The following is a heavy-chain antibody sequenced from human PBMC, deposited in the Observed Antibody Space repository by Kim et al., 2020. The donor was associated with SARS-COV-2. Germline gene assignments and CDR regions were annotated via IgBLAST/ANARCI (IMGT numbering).Heavy chain of an antibody. CDR2: IYYSGST. CDR1: GGSISSSSYY. D-gene: IGHD6-19*01. J-gene: IGHJ5*02. Sequence: SETLSLTCTVSGGSISSSSYYWGWIRQPPGKGLEWIGSIYYSGSTYYNPSLKSRVTISVDTSKNQFSLKLSSVTAADTAVYYCARQACIAVAGTFVRGWFDPWGQGTLVTVSS. V-gene: IGHV4-39*01. CDR3: ARQACIAVAGTFVRGWFDP.